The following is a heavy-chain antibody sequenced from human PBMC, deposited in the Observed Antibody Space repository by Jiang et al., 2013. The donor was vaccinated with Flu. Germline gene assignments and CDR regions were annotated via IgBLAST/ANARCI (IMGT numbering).Heavy chain of an antibody. V-gene: IGHV2-70*12. CDR1: GFSLSTSGMC. J-gene: IGHJ5*02. CDR2: IDWDDDK. D-gene: IGHD4-17*01. Sequence: KPTQTLTLTCTFSGFSLSTSGMCVSWIRQPPGKALEWLARIDWDDDKYYSTSLKSRLTITKDTSKNQVVLTMTNMDPVDTATYYCAHRSVGRVTTVTTPNWFDPWGQGTLVTVSS. CDR3: AHRSVGRVTTVTTPNWFDP.